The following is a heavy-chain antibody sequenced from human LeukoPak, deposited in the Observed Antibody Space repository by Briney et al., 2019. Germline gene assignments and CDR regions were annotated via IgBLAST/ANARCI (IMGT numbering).Heavy chain of an antibody. V-gene: IGHV3-21*01. CDR2: ISYSGRDK. J-gene: IGHJ4*02. Sequence: RXEAGXXXEWVSSISYSGRDKFYADSVKGRFTISRDNAKNSLYLEMNNLRAEDTAVFYCARERTDQLLLDFWGQGALVTVSS. D-gene: IGHD1-1*01. CDR3: ARERTDQLLLDF.